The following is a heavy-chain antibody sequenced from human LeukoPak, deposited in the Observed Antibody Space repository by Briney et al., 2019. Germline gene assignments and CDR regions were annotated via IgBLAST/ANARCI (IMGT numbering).Heavy chain of an antibody. Sequence: QSGGSLRLSCAASGFTFSSYGMHWVRQAPGKGLEWVAFIRYDGSNKYYADSVKGRFTISRDNSKNTMYLQMNSLRAEDTAVYYCAKTSNPGPYFDYWGQGTLVTVSS. CDR3: AKTSNPGPYFDY. CDR2: IRYDGSNK. D-gene: IGHD1-14*01. V-gene: IGHV3-30*02. J-gene: IGHJ4*02. CDR1: GFTFSSYG.